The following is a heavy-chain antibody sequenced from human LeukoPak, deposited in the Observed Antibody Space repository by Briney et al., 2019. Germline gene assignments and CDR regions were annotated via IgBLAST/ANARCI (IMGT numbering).Heavy chain of an antibody. CDR1: GYSFTTYW. J-gene: IGHJ4*02. D-gene: IGHD5/OR15-5a*01. Sequence: GESLKITCQGFGYSFTTYWIAWVRQMPGKGLELMGIIYPDDSDTRYSPSFQGQVTISADNSITTAYLQWSSLEASDTAMYYCARGVDGQTYGVDDWGQGTLVTVSS. V-gene: IGHV5-51*01. CDR3: ARGVDGQTYGVDD. CDR2: IYPDDSDT.